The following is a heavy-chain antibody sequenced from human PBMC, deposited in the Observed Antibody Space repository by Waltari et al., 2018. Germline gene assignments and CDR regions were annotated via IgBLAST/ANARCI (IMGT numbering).Heavy chain of an antibody. CDR1: GGSITTGGYS. V-gene: IGHV4-30-2*01. J-gene: IGHJ5*02. Sequence: QVQLHESGSGLVKPSQTLSLACAVSGGSITTGGYSWSWIRQPPGKGLEWIGYISQTGNTYYRSSLRGRVSISLDRSKNQITLNLNSVTAADTAVYYCARMRDYGDYVWIDPWGQGTLVTVSS. CDR2: ISQTGNT. D-gene: IGHD4-17*01. CDR3: ARMRDYGDYVWIDP.